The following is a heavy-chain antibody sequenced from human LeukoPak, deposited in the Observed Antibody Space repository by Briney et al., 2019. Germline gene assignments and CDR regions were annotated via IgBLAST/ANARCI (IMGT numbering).Heavy chain of an antibody. Sequence: GSLRLSCAASGFTFSSYSMNWVRQAPGKGLEWVSSISSSSSYIYYADSVKGRFTISRDNSMNTLYLQMNSLRAEDTAVYYCAKEIVATIRGLGYWGQGTLVTVSS. D-gene: IGHD5-12*01. V-gene: IGHV3-21*01. CDR1: GFTFSSYS. CDR2: ISSSSSYI. J-gene: IGHJ4*02. CDR3: AKEIVATIRGLGY.